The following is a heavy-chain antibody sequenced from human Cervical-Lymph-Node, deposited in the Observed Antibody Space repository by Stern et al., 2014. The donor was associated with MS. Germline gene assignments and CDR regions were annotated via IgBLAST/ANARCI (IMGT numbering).Heavy chain of an antibody. CDR1: GSTFTASS. J-gene: IGHJ4*02. CDR3: ARSQPFSY. Sequence: QVQLMQSGSELKQPGASVTVACRVSGSTFTASSISWVRQAPGRGLEWMGWINTKTGNPTYALDFTGRFVFSLDTSVSTAFLQISSLKADDTAVYYCARSQPFSYWGQGTLVTVSP. CDR2: INTKTGNP. D-gene: IGHD6-13*01. V-gene: IGHV7-4-1*02.